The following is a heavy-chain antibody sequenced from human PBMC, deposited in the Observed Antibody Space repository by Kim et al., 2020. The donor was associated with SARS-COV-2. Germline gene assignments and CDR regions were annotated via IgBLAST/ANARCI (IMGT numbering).Heavy chain of an antibody. Sequence: GGSLRLSCTASGFTFSNYNMNWVRQAPGKGLEWISYIGRSSVTIYYADSVKGRFTISRDNAKNALYLQMNRLRVEDTAVYYCARGVDWAEDYWGQGTLVTVSS. CDR3: ARGVDWAEDY. J-gene: IGHJ4*02. V-gene: IGHV3-48*04. D-gene: IGHD3-9*01. CDR2: IGRSSVTI. CDR1: GFTFSNYN.